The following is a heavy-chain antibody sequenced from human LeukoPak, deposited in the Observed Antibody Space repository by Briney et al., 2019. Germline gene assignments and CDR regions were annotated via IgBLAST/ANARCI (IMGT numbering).Heavy chain of an antibody. CDR3: AKDVGGGYSSMANYFDY. J-gene: IGHJ4*02. CDR1: GFTFSSYG. CDR2: IRYDGRNQ. V-gene: IGHV3-30*02. Sequence: GGSLRLSCAASGFTFSSYGFHWVRQAPGKGLEWVTFIRYDGRNQYYADSVKGRFTISRDNSKNTLYLQMNSLRAEDTAVYYCAKDVGGGYSSMANYFDYWGQGTLVTVSS. D-gene: IGHD5-18*01.